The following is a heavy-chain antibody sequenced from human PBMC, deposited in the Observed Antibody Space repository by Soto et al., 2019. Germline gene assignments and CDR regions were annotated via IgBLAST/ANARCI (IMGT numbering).Heavy chain of an antibody. Sequence: GGSLRLSCAASGFTFSSYSMNWVRQAPGKGLEWVSYISSSSSTIYYADSVKGRFTISRDNAKNSLYLQMNSLRDEDTAVYYCARGPNRPYYYDFWSGIPGFGNYYGMDVWGQGTTVTVSS. CDR1: GFTFSSYS. CDR2: ISSSSSTI. J-gene: IGHJ6*02. CDR3: ARGPNRPYYYDFWSGIPGFGNYYGMDV. D-gene: IGHD3-3*01. V-gene: IGHV3-48*02.